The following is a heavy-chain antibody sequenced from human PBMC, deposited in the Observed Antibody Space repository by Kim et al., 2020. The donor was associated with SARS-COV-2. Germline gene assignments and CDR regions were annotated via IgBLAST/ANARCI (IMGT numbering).Heavy chain of an antibody. D-gene: IGHD3-3*01. CDR3: ARDTRFWSGYYSPYYFDY. V-gene: IGHV1-46*01. CDR2: INPSGGST. J-gene: IGHJ4*02. Sequence: ASVKVSCKASGYTFTSYYMHWVRQAPGQGLEWMGIINPSGGSTSYAQKFQDRVTMTRDTSTSTVYLELSILRSEDTAVYYCARDTRFWSGYYSPYYFDYWGQGTLVTVSS. CDR1: GYTFTSYY.